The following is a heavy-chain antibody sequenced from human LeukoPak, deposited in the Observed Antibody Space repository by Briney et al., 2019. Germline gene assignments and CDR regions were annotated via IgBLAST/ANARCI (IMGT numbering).Heavy chain of an antibody. Sequence: SVTVSCMTSGGTFSSYVLNWVRPPPGSRLEWTCGNNPMFGTDNYAHKFQGRVTINVDESTGTAYMELSSLRSQDTAVYYCARTYRTAMFLDIFDIWGQGTMVTVSS. CDR1: GGTFSSYV. CDR3: ARTYRTAMFLDIFDI. CDR2: NNPMFGTD. D-gene: IGHD2-21*02. V-gene: IGHV1-69*13. J-gene: IGHJ3*02.